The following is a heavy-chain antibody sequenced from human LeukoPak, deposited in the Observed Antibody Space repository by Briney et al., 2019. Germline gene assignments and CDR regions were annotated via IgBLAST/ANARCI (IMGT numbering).Heavy chain of an antibody. CDR3: ARVGGVYGDQYYFDY. V-gene: IGHV1-69*06. Sequence: GASVKVSCKASGGTFSSYAISWVRQAPGQGLEWMGGIIPIFGTANYAQKFQGRVTITADKSTSTAYMELSSLRSEDTAVYYCARVGGVYGDQYYFDYWGQGTLVTVSS. J-gene: IGHJ4*02. D-gene: IGHD4-17*01. CDR1: GGTFSSYA. CDR2: IIPIFGTA.